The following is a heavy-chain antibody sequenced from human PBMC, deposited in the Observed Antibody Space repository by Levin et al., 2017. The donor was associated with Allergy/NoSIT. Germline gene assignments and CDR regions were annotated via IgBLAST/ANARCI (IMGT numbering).Heavy chain of an antibody. CDR3: ARADSSGYYYYKYGMDV. D-gene: IGHD3-22*01. Sequence: GGSLRLSCAASGFTFSRYAMHWVRQAPGKGLEWVAVISYDGINKYYADSVRRRFTLSRDNPKNTLHLHMNSLRTEDTAVYYCARADSSGYYYYKYGMDVWGQGTTVTVSS. V-gene: IGHV3-30-3*01. CDR2: ISYDGINK. J-gene: IGHJ6*02. CDR1: GFTFSRYA.